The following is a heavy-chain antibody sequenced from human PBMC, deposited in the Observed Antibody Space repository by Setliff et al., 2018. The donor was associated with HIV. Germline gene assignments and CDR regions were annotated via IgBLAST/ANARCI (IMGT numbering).Heavy chain of an antibody. CDR2: INPNSGGT. Sequence: ASVKVSCKTSGYTFDAKYIHWARQAPGQGLEWMGWINPNSGGTNYARKFQGRVTMIRDTSISTAYMELNSLGSDDTAVYYCATAGGRSWFDPWGPGTLVTVSS. CDR3: ATAGGRSWFDP. CDR1: GYTFDAKY. V-gene: IGHV1-2*02. J-gene: IGHJ5*02. D-gene: IGHD3-16*01.